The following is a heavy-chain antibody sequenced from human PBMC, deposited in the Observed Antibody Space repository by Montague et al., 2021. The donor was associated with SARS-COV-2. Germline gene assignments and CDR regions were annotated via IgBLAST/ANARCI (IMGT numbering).Heavy chain of an antibody. J-gene: IGHJ4*02. CDR3: ARHRRYDVVTYYPDF. V-gene: IGHV4-39*01. CDR2: ISNGGRT. D-gene: IGHD3-9*01. Sequence: SETLSLTCSASGGSFDSDNFFWGWIRQPPGKRLKWIGVISNGGRTFDNPSLKSRVTISVHTSRNQLSLDVKSVTAADTAVYYCARHRRYDVVTYYPDFWGQGILVTVSS. CDR1: GGSFDSDNFF.